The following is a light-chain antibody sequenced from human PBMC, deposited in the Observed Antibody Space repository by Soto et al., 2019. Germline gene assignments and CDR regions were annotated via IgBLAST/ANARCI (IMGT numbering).Light chain of an antibody. CDR2: DAS. CDR3: QLRSHPLLT. V-gene: IGKV3-11*01. Sequence: EIVLTQSPATLSLSPGERATLSCRASQSVSSYLAWYQQKPGQAPRLLIYDASNRATGIPARFSGSGSGTDFTLTISSLEPEDFAVYYCQLRSHPLLTFGPGTKVDIK. CDR1: QSVSSY. J-gene: IGKJ3*01.